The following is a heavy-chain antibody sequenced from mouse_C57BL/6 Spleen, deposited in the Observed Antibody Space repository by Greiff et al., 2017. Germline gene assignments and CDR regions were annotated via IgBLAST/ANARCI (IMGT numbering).Heavy chain of an antibody. Sequence: EVKLQESGGDLVKPGGSLKLSCAASGFTFSSYGMSWVRQTPDQRLEWVATIGSGGSYTYYPDSVKGRFTISRDHAKNTLYLQMSSLKSEDTAMYYCARHGFDYWGQGTTLTVSS. CDR3: ARHGFDY. CDR1: GFTFSSYG. V-gene: IGHV5-6*01. CDR2: IGSGGSYT. J-gene: IGHJ2*01.